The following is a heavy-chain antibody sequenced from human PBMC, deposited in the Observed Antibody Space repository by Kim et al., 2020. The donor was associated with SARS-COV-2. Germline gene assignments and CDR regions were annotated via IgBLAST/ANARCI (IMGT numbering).Heavy chain of an antibody. J-gene: IGHJ6*02. Sequence: GGSLRLSCAASGFTFSSYGMHWVRQAPGKGLEWVAVISYDGSNKNYADSVKGRFTISRDNSKNTLYLQMNSLRAEDTAVYYCATETYPGDSRGWTYYFYGMDVWGQGTMVTVSS. CDR3: ATETYPGDSRGWTYYFYGMDV. CDR1: GFTFSSYG. D-gene: IGHD6-19*01. V-gene: IGHV3-30*03. CDR2: ISYDGSNK.